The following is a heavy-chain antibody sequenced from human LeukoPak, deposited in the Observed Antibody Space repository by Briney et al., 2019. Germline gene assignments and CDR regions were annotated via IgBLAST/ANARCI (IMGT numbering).Heavy chain of an antibody. Sequence: SETLSLTCAVYGGSFSSYYWSWIRQPPGKGLEWIGYIYYSGGTDYNPSLKSRVTISVDTSKNQFSLMLSSVTAADTAVYYCARDRGYSYLDVWGQGTTVTVSS. CDR2: IYYSGGT. CDR1: GGSFSSYY. V-gene: IGHV4-59*01. CDR3: ARDRGYSYLDV. J-gene: IGHJ6*02. D-gene: IGHD5-18*01.